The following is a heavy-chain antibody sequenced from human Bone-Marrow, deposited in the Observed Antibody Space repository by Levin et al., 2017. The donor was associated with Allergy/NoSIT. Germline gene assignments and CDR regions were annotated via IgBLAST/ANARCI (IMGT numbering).Heavy chain of an antibody. V-gene: IGHV1-2*06. CDR2: INPNIGGT. CDR3: TRRRRSSSWNEPFDY. D-gene: IGHD1-1*01. J-gene: IGHJ4*02. CDR1: GYSFTGHY. Sequence: GASVKVSCKASGYSFTGHYLHWVRQAPGQGLEWMGRINPNIGGTTYAQKFQGRVTMTRDTSISTAYMELSGLRSDDSAVYYCTRRRRSSSWNEPFDYWGQGTLVTVSS.